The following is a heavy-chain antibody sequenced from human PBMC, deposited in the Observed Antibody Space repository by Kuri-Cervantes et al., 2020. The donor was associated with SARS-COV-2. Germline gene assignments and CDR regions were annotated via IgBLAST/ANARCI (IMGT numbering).Heavy chain of an antibody. CDR3: ARHNYDFWSGPVDY. CDR2: IYYSGST. D-gene: IGHD3-3*01. V-gene: IGHV4-59*08. CDR1: GGSISSYY. Sequence: GSLRLSCTVSGGSISSYYWSWIRQPPGKGLEWIGYIYYSGSTNYNPSLKSRVTISVDTSKNQFSLKLSSVTAADTAVYYCARHNYDFWSGPVDYWGQGTLVTVSS. J-gene: IGHJ4*02.